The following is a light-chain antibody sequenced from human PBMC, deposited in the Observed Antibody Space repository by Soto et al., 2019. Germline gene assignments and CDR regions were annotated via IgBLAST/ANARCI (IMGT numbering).Light chain of an antibody. CDR1: QSISSW. CDR2: DAS. Sequence: DIQMTQSPSTLSASVGDRVTITCRSSQSISSWLAWYQQKPGKAPKLLIFDASSLESGTPSRFSGRRSGTQFTLTINGLQPDDFATYYCQQSDNYKPLTVGGGTRLEIK. V-gene: IGKV1-5*01. J-gene: IGKJ5*01. CDR3: QQSDNYKPLT.